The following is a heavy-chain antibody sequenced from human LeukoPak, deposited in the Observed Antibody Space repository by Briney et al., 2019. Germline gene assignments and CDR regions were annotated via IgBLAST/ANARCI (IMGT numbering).Heavy chain of an antibody. CDR1: GGSISTYY. J-gene: IGHJ4*02. CDR3: ARIPGGYSSNWYYFDY. V-gene: IGHV4-59*01. CDR2: IYYSGST. Sequence: SGTLSLTCTVPGGSISTYYWSWIRQPPGKGLEWIGYIYYSGSTNYNPSLKSRVTISVDTSKNQFSLKLSSVTAADTAVYYCARIPGGYSSNWYYFDYWGQGTLVTVSS. D-gene: IGHD6-13*01.